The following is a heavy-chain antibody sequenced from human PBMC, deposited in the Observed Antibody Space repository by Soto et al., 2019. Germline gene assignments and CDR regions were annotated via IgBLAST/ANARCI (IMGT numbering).Heavy chain of an antibody. Sequence: QLQLQESGPGLVKPSETLSLTCTVSGGSISSNDHYWGWIRQTPGKGLEWIGTIYYSGSTYYSPSLKSRVTRSVDTSKNQSSLKVKSVTAADAAVYYGARRWTGNRRGGYYGGDVGGQGTTVTVSS. D-gene: IGHD3-10*01. CDR3: ARRWTGNRRGGYYGGDV. CDR2: IYYSGST. J-gene: IGHJ6*02. CDR1: GGSISSNDHY. V-gene: IGHV4-39*01.